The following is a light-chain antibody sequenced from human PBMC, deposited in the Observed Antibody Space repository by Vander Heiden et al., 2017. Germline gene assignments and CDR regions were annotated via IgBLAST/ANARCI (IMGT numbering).Light chain of an antibody. CDR1: SSDVGGYKY. CDR2: EVT. CDR3: ISYAGSNNLV. Sequence: QCALTQPPSASGSPGRSVTVPCTGTSSDVGGYKYVSWYQQHPGKAPKLMIYEVTKRPSGVPDRFSGSKSGNTASLTVSGLQAEDEADYYCISYAGSNNLVFGGGTKLTVL. J-gene: IGLJ2*01. V-gene: IGLV2-8*01.